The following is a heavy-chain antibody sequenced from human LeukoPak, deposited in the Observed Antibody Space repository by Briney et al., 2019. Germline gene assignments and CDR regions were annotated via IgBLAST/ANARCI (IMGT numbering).Heavy chain of an antibody. CDR2: VNSDGTGT. CDR3: ARELLRNDAFDI. V-gene: IGHV3-74*01. D-gene: IGHD4-17*01. J-gene: IGHJ3*02. Sequence: PGGSLRLSCAAAGFTFSSYWMHWVRQAPGKGLLWVSRVNSDGTGTTYADSVKGRFTISRDNAKNTLYLQMNSLRAEDTAVYYCARELLRNDAFDIWGQGTMVTVSS. CDR1: GFTFSSYW.